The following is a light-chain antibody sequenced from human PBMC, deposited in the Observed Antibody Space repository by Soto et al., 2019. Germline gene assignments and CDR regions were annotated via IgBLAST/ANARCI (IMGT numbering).Light chain of an antibody. CDR1: QSISSW. Sequence: DIQMTQSPSTLSASVGDRVTITCRASQSISSWLGWYQQKPGKAPKLLIYKASSLESGVPSRFSGSGSGTEFTLTISSLQPDDFATYFCQQYSGYPFTFGPGTKVDIK. J-gene: IGKJ3*01. CDR2: KAS. CDR3: QQYSGYPFT. V-gene: IGKV1-5*03.